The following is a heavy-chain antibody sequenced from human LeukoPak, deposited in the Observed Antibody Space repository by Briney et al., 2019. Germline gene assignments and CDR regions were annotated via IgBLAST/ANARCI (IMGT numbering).Heavy chain of an antibody. J-gene: IGHJ4*02. CDR3: ARESVAYCNGGPCPYYFDF. CDR1: GGSISNYY. CDR2: IYSSTDI. V-gene: IGHV4-4*07. D-gene: IGHD2-15*01. Sequence: SETLSLTCTVSGGSISNYYWSWVRQPAGKGLEWIGRIYSSTDINYNPSLKSRVAMSVDTSRNQFSLNLSSVTAADTAVYYCARESVAYCNGGPCPYYFDFRGQGTLVTVSS.